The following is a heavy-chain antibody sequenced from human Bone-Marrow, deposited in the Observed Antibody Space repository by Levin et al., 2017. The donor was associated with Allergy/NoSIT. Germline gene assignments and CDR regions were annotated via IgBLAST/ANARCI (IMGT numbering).Heavy chain of an antibody. J-gene: IGHJ3*02. Sequence: ASVKVSCAVSGFPVRTNYMSWVRQAPGKGLEWVSVIHNAGTTYYADSVRGRFTISRDNSKNTLYLQMNSLKAEDTAMYYCARDRDSYDAFDIWGQGTMVTVSS. D-gene: IGHD2-15*01. CDR3: ARDRDSYDAFDI. V-gene: IGHV3-53*01. CDR2: IHNAGTT. CDR1: GFPVRTNY.